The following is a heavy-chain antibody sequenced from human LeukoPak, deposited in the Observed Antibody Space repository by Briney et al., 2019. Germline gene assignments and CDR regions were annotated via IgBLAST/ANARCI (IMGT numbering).Heavy chain of an antibody. J-gene: IGHJ4*02. CDR3: ARDTYLDTAMVDY. CDR1: GGSISRGDYY. D-gene: IGHD5-18*01. Sequence: SQTLSLTCTVSGGSISRGDYYWRWLRQPPGKGLEWLGYIYYSGSTYYNPSLKSRVTISVDTSKNQFSLKLSSVTAADTAVYYCARDTYLDTAMVDYWGQGTLVTVSS. CDR2: IYYSGST. V-gene: IGHV4-30-4*08.